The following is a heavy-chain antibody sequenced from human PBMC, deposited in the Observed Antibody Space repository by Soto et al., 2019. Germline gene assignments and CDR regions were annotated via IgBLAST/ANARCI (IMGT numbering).Heavy chain of an antibody. CDR3: ARGVSNGPNPKDYFDY. CDR1: GGSISSYY. J-gene: IGHJ4*02. CDR2: ISNSGGT. V-gene: IGHV4-59*01. D-gene: IGHD3-22*01. Sequence: SETLSLTCTVSGGSISSYYWSWIRQPPGKGLEWIGYISNSGGTKYNPSLKSRVTISVDTSKNQFSLKLSSVTAADTAVYYCARGVSNGPNPKDYFDYWGQGALVTVSS.